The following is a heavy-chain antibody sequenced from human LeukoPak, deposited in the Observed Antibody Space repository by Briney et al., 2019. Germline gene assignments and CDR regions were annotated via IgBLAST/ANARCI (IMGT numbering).Heavy chain of an antibody. J-gene: IGHJ4*02. V-gene: IGHV4-34*01. D-gene: IGHD2-2*01. CDR3: ARGGSIVVPAAMLDFDY. Sequence: SETLSLTCAVYGGSFSGYYWGWIRQPPGKGLEWIGSIYHSGSTYYNPSLKSRVTISVDTSKNQFSLKLSSVTAADTAVYYCARGGSIVVPAAMLDFDYWGQGTLVTVSS. CDR1: GGSFSGYY. CDR2: IYHSGST.